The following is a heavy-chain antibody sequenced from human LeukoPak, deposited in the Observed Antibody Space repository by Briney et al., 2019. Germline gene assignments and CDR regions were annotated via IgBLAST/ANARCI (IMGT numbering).Heavy chain of an antibody. J-gene: IGHJ4*02. V-gene: IGHV1-2*02. Sequence: ASVKVSCKASGYTFTGYYMHWVRQAPGQGLEWMGWINPNSGGTNYAQKFQGRVTMTRDTSISTAYMELSRLRSDDTAVYYCARETDMVRGVIPPYFDYWGQGTLVTVSS. CDR1: GYTFTGYY. CDR3: ARETDMVRGVIPPYFDY. CDR2: INPNSGGT. D-gene: IGHD3-10*01.